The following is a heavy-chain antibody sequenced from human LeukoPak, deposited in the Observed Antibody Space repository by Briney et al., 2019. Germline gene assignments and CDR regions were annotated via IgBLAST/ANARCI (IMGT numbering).Heavy chain of an antibody. V-gene: IGHV1-18*01. D-gene: IGHD3-22*01. CDR2: ISAYNGNT. J-gene: IGHJ4*02. CDR3: ARVPPYDSSGYTLGY. CDR1: GYTFTSYG. Sequence: ASVKVSCKASGYTFTSYGISWVRQAPGQGLEWMGWISAYNGNTNYAQKLQGRVTMTTDTSTSTAYMELRSLRPDDTAVYYCARVPPYDSSGYTLGYWGQGTLVTVSS.